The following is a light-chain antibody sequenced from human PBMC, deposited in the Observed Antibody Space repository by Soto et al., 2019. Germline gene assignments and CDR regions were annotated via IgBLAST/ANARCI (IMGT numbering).Light chain of an antibody. Sequence: EIVLTQSPVILSSSPGERATLSCRASQSVSSNLAWYQQKPGQAPRLLIHDASTRATGIPDRFSGSGSGTDFTLTISRLEPEDFAVYYCQQYGSIPITFGQGTRLEI. V-gene: IGKV3-20*01. CDR2: DAS. CDR3: QQYGSIPIT. CDR1: QSVSSN. J-gene: IGKJ5*01.